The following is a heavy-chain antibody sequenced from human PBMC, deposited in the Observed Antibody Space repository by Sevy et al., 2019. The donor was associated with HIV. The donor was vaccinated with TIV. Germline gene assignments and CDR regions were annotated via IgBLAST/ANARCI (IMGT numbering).Heavy chain of an antibody. CDR1: GFTFSSYD. CDR2: IGSSAGST. Sequence: GGSLRLSCAASGFTFSSYDMNWVRQAPGKGLQWVSGIGSSAGSTYYADSVKGRFSISRDNSKNTLYLLMDNLRAEDTAVYYCARRGESQRDLDYWGQGTLVTVSS. V-gene: IGHV3-23*01. CDR3: ARRGESQRDLDY. J-gene: IGHJ4*02. D-gene: IGHD3-16*01.